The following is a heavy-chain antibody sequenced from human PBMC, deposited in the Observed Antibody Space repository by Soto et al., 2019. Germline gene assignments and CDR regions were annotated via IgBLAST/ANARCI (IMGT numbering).Heavy chain of an antibody. CDR3: AYDYDFLSGTNWFDP. V-gene: IGHV2-5*02. D-gene: IGHD3-3*01. J-gene: IGHJ5*02. Sequence: QITLKESGPTLVRPTQTLTLTCTFSGFSLSTNGVGVVWIRQPPGKALEWLARIYWDDAKRYSPSLRSRLTITKDTSKNQVLLTMTNMGPMDTGTYYCAYDYDFLSGTNWFDPWGQGTLVTVSS. CDR1: GFSLSTNGVG. CDR2: IYWDDAK.